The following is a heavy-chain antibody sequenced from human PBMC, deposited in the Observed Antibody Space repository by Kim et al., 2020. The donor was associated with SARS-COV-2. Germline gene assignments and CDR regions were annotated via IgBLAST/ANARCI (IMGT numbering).Heavy chain of an antibody. CDR2: RSDGSHK. V-gene: IGHV3-33*06. CDR3: ANFES. Sequence: RSDGSHKYYADSVKGRFTISRDNSKNMVYLQMNSLRAEDTAVYYCANFESWGQGTLVTVSS. J-gene: IGHJ4*02.